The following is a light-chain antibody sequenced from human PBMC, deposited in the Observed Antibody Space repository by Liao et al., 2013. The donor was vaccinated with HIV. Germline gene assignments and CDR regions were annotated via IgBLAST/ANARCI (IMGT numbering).Light chain of an antibody. CDR3: QAWDRNTAI. V-gene: IGLV3-21*01. CDR1: NIGSKS. J-gene: IGLJ2*01. Sequence: SYMLTQPPSVSVAPGQTATITCGGHNIGSKSVHWYQQKPGQAPVLVIHYDSARPSGIPERFSGSNSVNTATLTISRVEAGDEADYYCQAWDRNTAIFGGGTKLTVL. CDR2: YDS.